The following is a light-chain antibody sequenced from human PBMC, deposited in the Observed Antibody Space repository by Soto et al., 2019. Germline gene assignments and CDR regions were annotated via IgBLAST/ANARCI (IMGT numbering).Light chain of an antibody. J-gene: IGKJ3*01. CDR2: AAS. CDR1: QGIANY. CDR3: QKYNWPPFT. V-gene: IGKV1-27*01. Sequence: DIQMTQSPSSLGASVGDRVTISCRASQGIANYLAWYQQKPGEVPKLLIFAASTLHSGVSSRFTGSGSGTEFTLTISSLQPEDVATYYCQKYNWPPFTFGPGTKVDIK.